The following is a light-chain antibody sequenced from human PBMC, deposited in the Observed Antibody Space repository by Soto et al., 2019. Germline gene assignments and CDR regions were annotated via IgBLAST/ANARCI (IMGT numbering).Light chain of an antibody. CDR1: SSNIGAGYD. CDR3: QSYDSSLSGDV. Sequence: QSVLTQPPSVSGAPGQRVTISCTGSSSNIGAGYDVHWYQQLPGTAPKLLIYGNSNRPSGVPDRFSGSKSGTSASLAITGRQAEDEADYSCQSYDSSLSGDVFGTGAKLTVL. V-gene: IGLV1-40*01. J-gene: IGLJ1*01. CDR2: GNS.